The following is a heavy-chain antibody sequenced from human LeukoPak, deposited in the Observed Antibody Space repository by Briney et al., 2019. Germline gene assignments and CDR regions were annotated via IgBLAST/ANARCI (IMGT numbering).Heavy chain of an antibody. CDR1: GDSVSSNRDA. V-gene: IGHV6-1*01. CDR3: ARDPGAPNWNYFDQ. D-gene: IGHD1-1*01. CDR2: TYYRSRWYS. Sequence: PSQTLSLTCAVSGDSVSSNRDAWNWIRQSPSRGLEWLGRTYYRSRWYSDYALSVKSRITINPDTSKNQFSLQLNSVSPDDTAVYYCARDPGAPNWNYFDQWGQGTLVTVSS. J-gene: IGHJ4*02.